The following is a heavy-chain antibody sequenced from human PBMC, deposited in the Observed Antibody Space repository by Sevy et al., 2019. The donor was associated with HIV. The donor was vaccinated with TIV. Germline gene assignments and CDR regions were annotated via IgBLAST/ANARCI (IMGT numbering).Heavy chain of an antibody. CDR3: ARAKSQWLEHDAFDI. V-gene: IGHV3-7*01. J-gene: IGHJ3*02. CDR1: GFTFSSYW. D-gene: IGHD6-19*01. Sequence: GGSLRLSCAASGFTFSSYWMSWVRQAPGKGLEWVANIKQDGSEKYYVDSVKGRFTISRDNAKNPLYLQMNSLRAEDTAVYYCARAKSQWLEHDAFDIWGQGTMVTVSS. CDR2: IKQDGSEK.